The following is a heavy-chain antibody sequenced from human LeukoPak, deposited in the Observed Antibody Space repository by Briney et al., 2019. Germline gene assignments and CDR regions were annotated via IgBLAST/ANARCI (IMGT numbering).Heavy chain of an antibody. V-gene: IGHV4-61*01. J-gene: IGHJ4*02. D-gene: IGHD4-17*01. CDR1: GGSVSSGSYY. CDR3: AREGFYGDYVKTVDY. Sequence: ASETLSLTCTVSGGSVSSGSYYWSWIRQPPGKGLEWIGYIYYSGSTNYNPSLKSRVTISVDTSKNQFSLKLSSVTAADTAVYYCAREGFYGDYVKTVDYWGQGTLVTVSS. CDR2: IYYSGST.